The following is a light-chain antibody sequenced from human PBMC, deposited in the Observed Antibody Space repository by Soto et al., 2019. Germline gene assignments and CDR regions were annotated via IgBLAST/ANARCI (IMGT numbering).Light chain of an antibody. J-gene: IGLJ1*01. V-gene: IGLV2-11*01. CDR1: SSDVGGYNY. CDR2: DVS. Sequence: QCVLTQPRSVSESPGQSVTISCTGTSSDVGGYNYVSWYQQHPGKAPKLMIYDVSKRPSGVPDRFSGSKSGNTASLTISGLRAEDEADYYCCSYAGTPYVFGTGTKVTVL. CDR3: CSYAGTPYV.